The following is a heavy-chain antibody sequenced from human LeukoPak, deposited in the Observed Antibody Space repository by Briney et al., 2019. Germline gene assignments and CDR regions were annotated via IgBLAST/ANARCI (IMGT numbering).Heavy chain of an antibody. Sequence: GGSLRLSCAASAFTFSSYAMSWVRQAPGKGLEWVSAISGFGGSTYYADSVKGRFTISRDNSKNTLYLQMNSLRAEDTAVYYCAKDRDQWLVRPPRDYWGQGTLVTVSS. CDR2: ISGFGGST. CDR3: AKDRDQWLVRPPRDY. D-gene: IGHD6-19*01. CDR1: AFTFSSYA. J-gene: IGHJ4*02. V-gene: IGHV3-23*01.